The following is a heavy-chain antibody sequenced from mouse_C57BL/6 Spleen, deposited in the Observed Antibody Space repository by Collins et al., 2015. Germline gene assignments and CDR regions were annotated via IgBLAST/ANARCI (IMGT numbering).Heavy chain of an antibody. J-gene: IGHJ1*03. Sequence: WLTHIWWDDDKYYDPALKSRLTISKDTSKNQVFLKIADVDTADTATYYCARIEYYGSYWYFDVWGTGTTVTVSS. CDR3: ARIEYYGSYWYFDV. CDR2: IWWDDDK. V-gene: IGHV8-8*01. D-gene: IGHD1-1*01.